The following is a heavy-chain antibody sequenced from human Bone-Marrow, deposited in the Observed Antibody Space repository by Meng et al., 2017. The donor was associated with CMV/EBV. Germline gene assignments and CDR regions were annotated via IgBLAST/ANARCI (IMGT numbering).Heavy chain of an antibody. CDR1: GGSISSYY. J-gene: IGHJ6*02. CDR2: IYYSGST. D-gene: IGHD3-3*01. V-gene: IGHV4-59*01. Sequence: SETLSLNCTVSGGSISSYYWSWIRQPPGKGLAWIGYIYYSGSTNYNPSLKSRVTISVDTSKNQFSLKLSSVTAADTAVYYCARDRKDFWSGYYTGRDYYYGMDVWGQGTTVTVSS. CDR3: ARDRKDFWSGYYTGRDYYYGMDV.